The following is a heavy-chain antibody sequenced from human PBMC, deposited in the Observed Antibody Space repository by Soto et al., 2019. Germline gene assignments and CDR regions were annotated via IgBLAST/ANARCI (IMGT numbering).Heavy chain of an antibody. CDR1: GYTFSDFD. D-gene: IGHD3-16*01. Sequence: ASVKVSCKASGYTFSDFDINWLRQAAGQGPEWMGWMNAKSGDTFSAQRLQGKFNMTWDTSLSTAYMEVGSLTSDDAAIYYCARGNPFNYAGFDVWGQETTVTVSS. V-gene: IGHV1-8*01. CDR2: MNAKSGDT. J-gene: IGHJ6*02. CDR3: ARGNPFNYAGFDV.